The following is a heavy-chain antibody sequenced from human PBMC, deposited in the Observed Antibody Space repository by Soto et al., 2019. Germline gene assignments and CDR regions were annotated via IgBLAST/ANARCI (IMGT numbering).Heavy chain of an antibody. CDR2: ILYNGDT. J-gene: IGHJ3*02. CDR3: ARDVGYYYDSSGSMAFDI. Sequence: SETLSLTCTVSGGSISSSSYYWGWIRQPPGKGLEWIGNILYNGDTKYIPSLKSRVTISVDMSKNQFSLKLSSLTAADTAVYYCARDVGYYYDSSGSMAFDIWGQGTMVTVSS. CDR1: GGSISSSSYY. V-gene: IGHV4-61*05. D-gene: IGHD3-22*01.